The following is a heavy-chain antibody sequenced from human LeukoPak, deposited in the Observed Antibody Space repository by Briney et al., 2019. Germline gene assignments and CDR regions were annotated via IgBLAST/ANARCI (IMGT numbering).Heavy chain of an antibody. CDR2: INPNSGGT. CDR1: RYTFTGYY. D-gene: IGHD3-3*01. J-gene: IGHJ4*02. CDR3: ARDFNDFWSGIVDY. V-gene: IGHV1-2*02. Sequence: ASVEVSCKATRYTFTGYYMHWVPQAPGQGLEGMGWINPNSGGTNYAQKFQGRVTMTRDTSISTAYMELSRLRSDDTAVYYCARDFNDFWSGIVDYWGQGTLVTVSS.